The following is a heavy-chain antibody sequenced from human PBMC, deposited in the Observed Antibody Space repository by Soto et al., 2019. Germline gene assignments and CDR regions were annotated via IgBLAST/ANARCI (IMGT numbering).Heavy chain of an antibody. CDR1: GFTFSSYD. J-gene: IGHJ6*02. V-gene: IGHV3-13*01. D-gene: IGHD2-15*01. Sequence: GSLRLSCAASGFTFSSYDMHWVRQATGKGLEWVSAIGTAGDTYYPGSVKGRFTISRENAKNSLYLQMSSLRAGDTAVYYCARGRPSVYCSGGSCYYDYYYGMDVWGQGTTVTVSS. CDR2: IGTAGDT. CDR3: ARGRPSVYCSGGSCYYDYYYGMDV.